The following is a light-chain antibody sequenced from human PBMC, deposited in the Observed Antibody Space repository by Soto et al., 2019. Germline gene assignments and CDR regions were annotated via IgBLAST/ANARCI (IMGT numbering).Light chain of an antibody. Sequence: QSVLTQPPSASGSPGQSVTISCTGTSSVVGGYNYVSWYQQHPGKAPKLMIYEVSKRPSGVPDRFSGSKSGNTASLTVSGLHAEDEANYYCSSYAGSNNLGVFGGGTKLTVL. CDR2: EVS. CDR1: SSVVGGYNY. V-gene: IGLV2-8*01. CDR3: SSYAGSNNLGV. J-gene: IGLJ2*01.